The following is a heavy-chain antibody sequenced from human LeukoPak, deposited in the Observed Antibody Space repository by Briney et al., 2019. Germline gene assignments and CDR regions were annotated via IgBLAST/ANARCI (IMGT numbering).Heavy chain of an antibody. V-gene: IGHV3-53*01. CDR2: IYSGGST. D-gene: IGHD7-27*01. CDR3: ARGEPTGEGYFDY. Sequence: PGGSLRLSCAASGFTVSSNYMSWVRQAPGKGLEWVSVIYSGGSTYYADSVKGRFTISRDNSKNTLYLQMNSLRAEDTAVYYCARGEPTGEGYFDYWGQGTLVTVSS. J-gene: IGHJ4*02. CDR1: GFTVSSNY.